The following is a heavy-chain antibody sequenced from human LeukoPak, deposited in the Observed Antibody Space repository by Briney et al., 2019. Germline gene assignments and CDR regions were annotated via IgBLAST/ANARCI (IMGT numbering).Heavy chain of an antibody. CDR3: AMEGGYCSSTSCLLPSYYFDY. CDR2: IISTSSFI. V-gene: IGHV3-21*04. J-gene: IGHJ4*02. CDR1: GFTFSSYS. Sequence: GGSLRLSCAASGFTFSSYSINWVRQAPGKGLEWVSCIISTSSFIYYADSVKGRFTISRDNAKNSLYLQMNSLRAEDTAVYYCAMEGGYCSSTSCLLPSYYFDYWGQGTLVTVSS. D-gene: IGHD2-2*01.